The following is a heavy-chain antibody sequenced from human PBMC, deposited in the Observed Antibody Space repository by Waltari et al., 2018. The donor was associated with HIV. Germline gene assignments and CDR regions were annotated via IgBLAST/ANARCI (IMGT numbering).Heavy chain of an antibody. J-gene: IGHJ4*02. V-gene: IGHV4-34*02. CDR1: GGSFSGYY. D-gene: IGHD6-19*01. Sequence: QVQLQQWGARQLKASDTLSLTCAVYGGSFSGYYWTWIRQSPGKGLEWIGEINHSATTNYSPSLKGRVTISRDTSKNQFALKLTSVTAADTAVYYCAREAGYNSGWYGGYYFDFWGQGALVTVSS. CDR2: INHSATT. CDR3: AREAGYNSGWYGGYYFDF.